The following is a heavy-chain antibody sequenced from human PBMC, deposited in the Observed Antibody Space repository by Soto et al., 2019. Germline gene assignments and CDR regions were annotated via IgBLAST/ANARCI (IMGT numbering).Heavy chain of an antibody. J-gene: IGHJ6*02. Sequence: GASVKVSYKASGYTLTSYAMHWVRQAKGQRLEWMGWINAGNGNTKYSQKFQGRVTITRDTSASTAYMELSSLRSEDTAVYYCASEYCGGDCYSAARYGMDVWGQGTTVTVSS. D-gene: IGHD2-21*02. CDR1: GYTLTSYA. V-gene: IGHV1-3*01. CDR2: INAGNGNT. CDR3: ASEYCGGDCYSAARYGMDV.